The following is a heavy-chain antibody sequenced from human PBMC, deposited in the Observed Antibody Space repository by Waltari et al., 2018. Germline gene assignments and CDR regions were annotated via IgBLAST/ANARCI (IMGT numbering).Heavy chain of an antibody. Sequence: QVQLQQWGAGLLKPSETLSLTCAVYGGSFSGYYWSWIRQPPGKGREWIGEINHSGSTNYNPSLKSRVTISVDTSKNQFSLKLSSVTAADTAVYYCARRTITIFGVRGPRGLWFDPWGQGTLVTVSS. D-gene: IGHD3-3*01. CDR3: ARRTITIFGVRGPRGLWFDP. J-gene: IGHJ5*02. V-gene: IGHV4-34*01. CDR1: GGSFSGYY. CDR2: INHSGST.